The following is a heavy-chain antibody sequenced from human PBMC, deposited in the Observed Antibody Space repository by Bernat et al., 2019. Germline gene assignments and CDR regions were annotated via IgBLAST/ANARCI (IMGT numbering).Heavy chain of an antibody. J-gene: IGHJ4*02. Sequence: QVQLQESGPGLVKPSETLSLTCTVSGGSISSYYWSWIRQPPGKGLEWIGYIYYSGSTNYNPSLKSRVTISVDTSKNQFSLKLSSVTAADTAVYYCARVVGGSGSYLENYFDYWGQGTLVTVSS. CDR2: IYYSGST. CDR1: GGSISSYY. CDR3: ARVVGGSGSYLENYFDY. D-gene: IGHD3-10*01. V-gene: IGHV4-59*01.